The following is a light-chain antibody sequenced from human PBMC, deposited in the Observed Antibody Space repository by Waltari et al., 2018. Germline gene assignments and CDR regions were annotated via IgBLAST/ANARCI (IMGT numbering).Light chain of an antibody. J-gene: IGKJ2*01. V-gene: IGKV3D-15*01. CDR3: HQYDNWYT. CDR1: RSVTNN. CDR2: GAS. Sequence: IVMTQSPATLSVSPGERATLSCRASRSVTNNLAWYQQKPGQAPRLLSYGASTRATGIPARFSGSGSGTEFTLTISSLQSEDFAVYYCHQYDNWYTFGQGTKLEIK.